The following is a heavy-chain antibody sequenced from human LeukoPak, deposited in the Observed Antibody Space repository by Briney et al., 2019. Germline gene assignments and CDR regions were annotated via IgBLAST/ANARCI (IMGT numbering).Heavy chain of an antibody. CDR1: GGSISSGGYY. CDR2: IYYSGST. J-gene: IGHJ4*02. CDR3: AREGSRGSRRDGGFDY. Sequence: SETLSLTCTVSGGSISSGGYYWSWIRQHPGNGLEWIGYIYYSGSTYYNPSLKSRVTISVDTSKNQFSLKLSSVTAADTAVYYCAREGSRGSRRDGGFDYWGQGTLVTVSS. D-gene: IGHD2-15*01. V-gene: IGHV4-31*03.